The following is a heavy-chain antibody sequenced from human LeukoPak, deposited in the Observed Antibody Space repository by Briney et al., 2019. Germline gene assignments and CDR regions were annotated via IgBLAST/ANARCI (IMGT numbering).Heavy chain of an antibody. CDR2: IYYSGST. D-gene: IGHD3-10*01. CDR3: ARDRTYYYGSGSYSYGMDV. V-gene: IGHV4-59*01. Sequence: SSETLSLTCTVSGGSISSYYWSWIRQPPGKGLEWIGYIYYSGSTNYNPSLKSRVTISVDTSKNQFSLRLSSVTAADTAVYYCARDRTYYYGSGSYSYGMDVWGQGTTVTVSS. J-gene: IGHJ6*02. CDR1: GGSISSYY.